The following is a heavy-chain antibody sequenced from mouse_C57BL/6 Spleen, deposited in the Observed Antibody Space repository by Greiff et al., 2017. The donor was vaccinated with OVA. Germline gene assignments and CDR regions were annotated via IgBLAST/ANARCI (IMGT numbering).Heavy chain of an antibody. CDR1: GYTFTDYE. Sequence: QVQPQQSGAELVRPGASVTLSCKASGYTFTDYEMHWVKQTPVHGLEWIGAIDPETGGTAYNQKFKGKAILTADKSSSTAYMELRSLTSEDSAVYYCTRESHYYGSSYEAWFAYWGQGTLVTVSA. CDR3: TRESHYYGSSYEAWFAY. J-gene: IGHJ3*01. V-gene: IGHV1-15*01. CDR2: IDPETGGT. D-gene: IGHD1-1*01.